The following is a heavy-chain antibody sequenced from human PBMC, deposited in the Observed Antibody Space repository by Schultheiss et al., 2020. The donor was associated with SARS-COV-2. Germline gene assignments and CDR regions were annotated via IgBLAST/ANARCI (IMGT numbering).Heavy chain of an antibody. CDR1: GGSISSYY. CDR2: IYYSGST. Sequence: SQTLSLTCTVSGGSISSYYWSWIRQHPGKGLEWIGYIYYSGSTYYNPSLKSRVTISVDTSKNQFSLKLSSVTAADTAVYYCARVGGYSYGSGDYWGQGTLVTVSS. J-gene: IGHJ4*02. CDR3: ARVGGYSYGSGDY. V-gene: IGHV4-31*03. D-gene: IGHD5-18*01.